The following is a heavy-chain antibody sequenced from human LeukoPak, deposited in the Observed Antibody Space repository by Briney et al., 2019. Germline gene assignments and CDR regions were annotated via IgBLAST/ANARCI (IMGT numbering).Heavy chain of an antibody. D-gene: IGHD6-6*01. V-gene: IGHV4-59*08. CDR1: GGXISSLY. J-gene: IGHJ4*02. Sequence: PSETLSLTCSVSGGXISSLYCSWIRQPPGKGLEWIAYIYYTGSTNYNPSLKSRVTMFVDMSKNQFSLRLSSVTAADTAVYYCARHRAYSSSSPFDYWGQGTLVTVSS. CDR3: ARHRAYSSSSPFDY. CDR2: IYYTGST.